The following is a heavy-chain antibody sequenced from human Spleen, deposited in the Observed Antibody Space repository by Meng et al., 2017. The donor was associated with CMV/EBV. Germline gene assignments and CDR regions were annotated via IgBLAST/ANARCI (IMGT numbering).Heavy chain of an antibody. CDR3: AKGPYYDFWSGYPGVYGMDV. V-gene: IGHV3-33*06. J-gene: IGHJ6*02. CDR1: GFTFSSYD. CDR2: IWYDGSNK. Sequence: GESLKISCAASGFTFSSYDMHWVRQATGKGLEWVAIIWYDGSNKNYADSVKGRFTISRDNSKNTLYLQMNSLRVEDTAVYHCAKGPYYDFWSGYPGVYGMDVWGQGTAVTVSS. D-gene: IGHD3-3*01.